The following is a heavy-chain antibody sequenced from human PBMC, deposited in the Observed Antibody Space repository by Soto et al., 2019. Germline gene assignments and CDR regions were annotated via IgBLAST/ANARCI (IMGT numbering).Heavy chain of an antibody. CDR3: VRGSDMDY. J-gene: IGHJ4*02. Sequence: QVQLVQSGAEVKKPGASVKVSCKASGYTFTSDDISWVRQAPGQGLEWMGWISPYNSNTDYAQKFQGRVTMTTDTSTSTAYMELRSLRSDDTALYYCVRGSDMDYWGQGTLVTVSS. V-gene: IGHV1-18*01. CDR1: GYTFTSDD. D-gene: IGHD2-15*01. CDR2: ISPYNSNT.